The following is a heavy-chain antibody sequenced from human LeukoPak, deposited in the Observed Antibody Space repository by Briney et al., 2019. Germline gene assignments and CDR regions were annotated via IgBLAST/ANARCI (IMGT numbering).Heavy chain of an antibody. D-gene: IGHD3-10*02. Sequence: GGSLRLSCAASLFSFRSSDVNSVCQTPGEGLGWVSYISSSGSTIYYADSVKGRFTISRDNAKNSLYLQMNSLRAEDTAVYYCAELGITMIGGVWGKGTTVTISS. CDR3: AELGITMIGGV. V-gene: IGHV3-48*03. J-gene: IGHJ6*04. CDR1: LFSFRSSD. CDR2: ISSSGSTI.